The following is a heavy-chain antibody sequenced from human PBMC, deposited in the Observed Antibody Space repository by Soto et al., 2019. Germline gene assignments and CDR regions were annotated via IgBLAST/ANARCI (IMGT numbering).Heavy chain of an antibody. CDR2: IYYSGST. V-gene: IGHV4-39*01. J-gene: IGHJ6*02. D-gene: IGHD3-10*01. CDR3: ARQPPMVRGEGGMDV. CDR1: GGSXSSSSYY. Sequence: SETLSLTCTVSGGSXSSSSYYWGWIRQPPGKGLEWIGSIYYSGSTYYNPSLKSRVTISVDTSKNQFSLKLSSVTAADTAVYYCARQPPMVRGEGGMDVWGQGTTVTVSS.